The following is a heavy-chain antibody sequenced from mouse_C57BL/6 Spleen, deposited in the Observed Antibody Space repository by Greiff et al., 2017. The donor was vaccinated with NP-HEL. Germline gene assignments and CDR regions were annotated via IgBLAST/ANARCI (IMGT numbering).Heavy chain of an antibody. D-gene: IGHD1-1*01. CDR1: GFTFTDYY. Sequence: EVQVVESGGGLVQPGGSLSLSCAASGFTFTDYYMSWVRQPPGKALEWLGFIRNKANGYTTEYSASVKGRFTISRDNSQSILYLPMNALRAEDSATYYCARYMKNGSTVYYYAMDYWGQGTSVTVSS. V-gene: IGHV7-3*01. CDR2: IRNKANGYTT. CDR3: ARYMKNGSTVYYYAMDY. J-gene: IGHJ4*01.